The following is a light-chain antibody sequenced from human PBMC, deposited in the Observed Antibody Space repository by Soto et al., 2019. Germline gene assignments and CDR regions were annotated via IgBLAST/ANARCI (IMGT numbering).Light chain of an antibody. J-gene: IGKJ4*01. V-gene: IGKV3-20*01. CDR1: QSVRNN. CDR2: GAS. CDR3: QQYGYLVT. Sequence: EIVMTQSPVTLSVSPGERATLSCRASQSVRNNVAWYQQKPGRAHRLLIYGASSRATGIPDRFSGSGSGTDFTLTISRLEPEDFAMYYCQQYGYLVTFGGGTKVDI.